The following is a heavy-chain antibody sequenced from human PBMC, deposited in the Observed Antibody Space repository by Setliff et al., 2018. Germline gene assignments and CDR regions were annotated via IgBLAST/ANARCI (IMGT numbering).Heavy chain of an antibody. D-gene: IGHD5-12*01. CDR1: GYAFITFG. CDR2: MSPVYGIA. CDR3: VRGPGPSVVVAIPFDH. V-gene: IGHV1-18*01. Sequence: ASVKVSCKISGYAFITFGMSWVRQAPGQGLEWMGWMSPVYGIANYARKFQGRVTLTADTSTTTAYLELASLRDDDTAVYYCVRGPGPSVVVAIPFDHWGQGSLVTVSS. J-gene: IGHJ4*02.